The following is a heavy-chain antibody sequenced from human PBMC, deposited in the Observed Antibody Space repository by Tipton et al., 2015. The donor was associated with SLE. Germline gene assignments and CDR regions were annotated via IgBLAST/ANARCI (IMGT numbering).Heavy chain of an antibody. Sequence: TLSLTCTVSGGSISSGGYYWSWIRQHPGKGLEWIAYIYYSGSTYYNPSLKSRVTMSIDTSKNQFSLKLSSVTAADTAVYFCARGGRRGQWGDNPFYYHGMDVWGQGTTVTVSS. CDR2: IYYSGST. D-gene: IGHD5-24*01. J-gene: IGHJ6*02. V-gene: IGHV4-31*03. CDR1: GGSISSGGYY. CDR3: ARGGRRGQWGDNPFYYHGMDV.